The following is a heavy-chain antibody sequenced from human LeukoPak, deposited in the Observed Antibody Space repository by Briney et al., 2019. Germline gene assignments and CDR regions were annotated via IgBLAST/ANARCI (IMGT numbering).Heavy chain of an antibody. CDR3: ARHAGSSWLYYYYYMDV. Sequence: GGSLRLSCAASGFTFSSYAIHWVRQAPGKGLEWVAVISFDGTHDFYADSVKGRFTISRDNSKNTLYLQMNSLRADDTAVYYCARHAGSSWLYYYYYMDVWGKGTTVTVSS. D-gene: IGHD6-13*01. CDR2: ISFDGTHD. CDR1: GFTFSSYA. V-gene: IGHV3-30*04. J-gene: IGHJ6*03.